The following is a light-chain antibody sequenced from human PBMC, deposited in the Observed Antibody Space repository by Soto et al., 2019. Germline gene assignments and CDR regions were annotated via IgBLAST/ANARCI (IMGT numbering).Light chain of an antibody. CDR1: QSISNY. CDR3: QQSYSTPPWT. CDR2: AAS. J-gene: IGKJ1*01. Sequence: DIQMTQSPSSLSASVGDRVTITCRASQSISNYLNWYQQNPGNAPKLLIYAASTLHSGVPSRFSGSGSGTDFTLTISSLQPEDFATYYCQQSYSTPPWTFGQGTKVEIK. V-gene: IGKV1-39*01.